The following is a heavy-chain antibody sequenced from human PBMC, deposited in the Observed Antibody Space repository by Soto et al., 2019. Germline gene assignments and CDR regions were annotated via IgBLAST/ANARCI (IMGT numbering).Heavy chain of an antibody. Sequence: QVQLVQSGVEVKKPGASVKVSCKASGYTFSSYGISWVRQAPGQGREWMGWISAHNGNTNYAQKFQGRVTMTTDTSTRTASMELRSLRSDATAVYYCAGGGITGMGWFDPWGLGTLVTVSS. V-gene: IGHV1-18*01. CDR2: ISAHNGNT. CDR3: AGGGITGMGWFDP. J-gene: IGHJ5*02. CDR1: GYTFSSYG. D-gene: IGHD1-20*01.